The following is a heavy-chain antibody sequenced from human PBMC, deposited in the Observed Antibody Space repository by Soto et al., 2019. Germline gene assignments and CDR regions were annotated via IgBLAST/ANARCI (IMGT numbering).Heavy chain of an antibody. CDR1: GGTFSSYA. CDR2: IIPIFGTA. V-gene: IGHV1-69*13. D-gene: IGHD3-22*01. Sequence: SSVKVSCKASGGTFSSYAISWVRQAPGQGLEWMGGIIPIFGTANYAQKFQGRVTITADESTSTAYMELSSLRSEDTAVYYCARRPSWYYDSSGYSGPFDYWGQGTLVTVSS. J-gene: IGHJ4*02. CDR3: ARRPSWYYDSSGYSGPFDY.